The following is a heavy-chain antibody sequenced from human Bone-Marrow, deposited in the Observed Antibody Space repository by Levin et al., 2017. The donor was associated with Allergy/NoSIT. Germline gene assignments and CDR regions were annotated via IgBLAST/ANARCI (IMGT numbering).Heavy chain of an antibody. J-gene: IGHJ4*02. Sequence: GGSLRLSCAASGFTFSSYAMSWVRQAPGKGLDWVSAISGSGTSTYYADSVKGRFTISRDNSMTTLYLQMNSLRAEDTAVYYCAKGAGWVAGAVALIWGQGTLVTVSP. D-gene: IGHD6-19*01. V-gene: IGHV3-23*01. CDR2: ISGSGTST. CDR3: AKGAGWVAGAVALI. CDR1: GFTFSSYA.